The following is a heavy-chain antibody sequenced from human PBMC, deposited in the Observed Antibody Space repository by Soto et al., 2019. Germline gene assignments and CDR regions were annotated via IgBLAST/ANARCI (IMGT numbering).Heavy chain of an antibody. D-gene: IGHD6-13*01. CDR2: IYYSGNT. CDR1: GDSISSSNYY. V-gene: IGHV4-39*07. CDR3: PRVAAVGTYFDY. Sequence: SETLSLTCTVSGDSISSSNYYWGWIRQPPGKGLEWIGSIYYSGNTFHNPSLKSRVTISVDTSKNQFSLKLTSVTAADTAVYYGPRVAAVGTYFDYWGQGTLVTVS. J-gene: IGHJ4*02.